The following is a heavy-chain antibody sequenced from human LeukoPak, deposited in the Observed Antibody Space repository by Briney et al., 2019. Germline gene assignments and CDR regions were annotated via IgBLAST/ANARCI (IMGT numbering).Heavy chain of an antibody. D-gene: IGHD3-22*01. CDR1: GFTFDDYT. J-gene: IGHJ4*02. V-gene: IGHV3-48*04. CDR2: ISSSGSTI. CDR3: ARADYDSRAFDY. Sequence: PGGSLRLSCAASGFTFDDYTMHWVRQAPGKGLEWVSYISSSGSTIYYADSVKGRFTISRDNAKNSLYLQMNSLRAEDTAVYYCARADYDSRAFDYWGQGTLVTVSS.